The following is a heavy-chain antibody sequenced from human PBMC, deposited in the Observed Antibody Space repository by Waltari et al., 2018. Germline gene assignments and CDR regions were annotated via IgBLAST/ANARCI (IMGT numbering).Heavy chain of an antibody. V-gene: IGHV4-38-2*01. CDR3: ATSHTDGYNYRGNVAFDI. CDR1: GYSISSGYY. D-gene: IGHD5-12*01. J-gene: IGHJ3*02. CDR2: IYHSGST. Sequence: QVQLQESGPGLVKPSETLSLTCAVSGYSISSGYYWGWIRQPPGKGLEWIGSIYHSGSTYYNPSLKSRVTISVDTSKNQFSLKLSSVTAADTAVYYCATSHTDGYNYRGNVAFDIWGQGTMVTVSS.